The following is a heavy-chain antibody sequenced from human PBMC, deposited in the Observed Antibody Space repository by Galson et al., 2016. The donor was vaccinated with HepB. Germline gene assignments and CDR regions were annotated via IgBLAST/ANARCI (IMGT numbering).Heavy chain of an antibody. CDR3: ARDYRHCGADPM. V-gene: IGHV3-7*01. J-gene: IGHJ4*02. CDR1: GFAFNTYW. CDR2: IKQDASEK. D-gene: IGHD2-21*02. Sequence: SLRLSCAASGFAFNTYWMSWVRHAPGKGLEWVANIKQDASEKYYVDSVKGRFTISRDNAKNSLYLQMNSLPADDTAVYYCARDYRHCGADPMGAPGTLVTVSS.